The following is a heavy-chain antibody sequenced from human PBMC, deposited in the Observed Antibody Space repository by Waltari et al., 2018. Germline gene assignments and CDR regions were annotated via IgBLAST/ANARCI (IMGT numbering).Heavy chain of an antibody. CDR1: GFTFIRCA. J-gene: IGHJ4*02. CDR3: ANGYSGFDYDY. Sequence: EVQLLESRGGLVQPGGSLRLSCAASGFTFIRCAMSWVRPAPGKGLEWVSSISATGYETYYTDSVKGRFTISRDNSKNTVSLQMNSLRAEDTAVYYCANGYSGFDYDYWGQGTLVTVSS. V-gene: IGHV3-23*01. D-gene: IGHD5-12*01. CDR2: ISATGYET.